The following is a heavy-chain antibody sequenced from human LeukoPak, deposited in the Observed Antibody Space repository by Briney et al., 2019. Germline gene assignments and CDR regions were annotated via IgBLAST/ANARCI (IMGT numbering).Heavy chain of an antibody. V-gene: IGHV1-2*02. CDR1: GYTFTGYY. Sequence: ASVKVSCKASGYTFTGYYMHWVRQAPGQGLEWMEWINPNSGGTNYAQKFQGRVTMTRDTSISTAYMELSRLRSDDTAVYYCARDLPLTVTTSDYWGQGTLVTVSS. D-gene: IGHD4-17*01. CDR3: ARDLPLTVTTSDY. J-gene: IGHJ4*02. CDR2: INPNSGGT.